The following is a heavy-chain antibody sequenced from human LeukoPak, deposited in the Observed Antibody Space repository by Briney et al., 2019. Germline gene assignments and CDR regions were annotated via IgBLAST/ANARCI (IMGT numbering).Heavy chain of an antibody. Sequence: SETLSLTCTVSGGSVSSHYWSWIRQPPGKGLEWIGYTHYSGSTNYNPSLKSRVTISVDTSKDQFSLKLSSVTAADTAVYYCARYGYFDVWGRGTLVTVSS. CDR3: ARYGYFDV. V-gene: IGHV4-59*02. J-gene: IGHJ2*01. CDR2: THYSGST. CDR1: GGSVSSHY.